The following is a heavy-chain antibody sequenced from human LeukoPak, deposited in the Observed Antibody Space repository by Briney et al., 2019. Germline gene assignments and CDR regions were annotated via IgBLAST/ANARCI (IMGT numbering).Heavy chain of an antibody. CDR1: GDTLTKLS. CDR2: FDPEHGEM. D-gene: IGHD3-9*01. CDR3: ATGGPWDLLKY. J-gene: IGHJ4*02. Sequence: ASVKVSCKVSGDTLTKLSTHWVRQAPGKGLEWMGGFDPEHGEMIYAQKLQGRVTMTEDRSTDTAYMELSSLRSEDTAVYYCATGGPWDLLKYWGQGTLVTVSS. V-gene: IGHV1-24*01.